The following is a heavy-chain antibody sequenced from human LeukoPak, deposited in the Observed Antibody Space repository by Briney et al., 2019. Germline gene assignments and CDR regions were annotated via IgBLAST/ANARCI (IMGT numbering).Heavy chain of an antibody. CDR1: GFTFSNYV. Sequence: HSGGSLRLSCAASGFTFSNYVMGWVRQAPGKGLEWVSAISGNSDGADYADSVRGRFTISRDNSKNTLYLQMNSLRDEDTAMYYCAKDLYLSRWGQGTLVTVSS. V-gene: IGHV3-23*01. D-gene: IGHD3-10*01. CDR3: AKDLYLSR. CDR2: ISGNSDGA. J-gene: IGHJ4*02.